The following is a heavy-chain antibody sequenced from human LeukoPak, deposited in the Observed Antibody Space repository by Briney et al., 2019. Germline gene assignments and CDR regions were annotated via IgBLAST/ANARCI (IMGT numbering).Heavy chain of an antibody. D-gene: IGHD3-3*01. CDR2: INHSGRT. CDR1: GGSFSGYY. V-gene: IGHV4-34*01. J-gene: IGHJ4*02. CDR3: ARGAAYYDFWSGYLDRPMAYFDY. Sequence: SEALSLTCAVYGGSFSGYYWSWIRQPPGKGLEWMGEINHSGRTNYNTSLKSRVTISVETTKNKISLKLSSVPAADTAVYYCARGAAYYDFWSGYLDRPMAYFDYWGQGTLVTVSS.